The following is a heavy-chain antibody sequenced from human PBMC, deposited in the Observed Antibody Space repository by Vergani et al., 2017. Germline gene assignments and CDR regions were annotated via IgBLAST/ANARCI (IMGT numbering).Heavy chain of an antibody. J-gene: IGHJ4*02. CDR3: AKHFRGWGIDY. D-gene: IGHD3-16*01. CDR1: GFTLSNYD. CDR2: IQFDGSNQ. V-gene: IGHV3-30*02. Sequence: QVQLVESGGGVVQRGGSLRLSCATSGFTLSNYDMQWIRQGPGKGLEFVAFIQFDGSNQYYADSVKGRFTLSRDFSKNTLYLQMKSLRTDDTATYYCAKHFRGWGIDYWGQGTQVIVSS.